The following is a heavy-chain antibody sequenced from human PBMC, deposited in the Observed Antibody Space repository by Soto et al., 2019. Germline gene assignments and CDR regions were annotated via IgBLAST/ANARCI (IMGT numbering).Heavy chain of an antibody. D-gene: IGHD3-10*01. CDR2: ISTDNGKT. J-gene: IGHJ6*02. Sequence: ASVKVSCKASGYTFTNSGISWVRQAPGQGLEWMGWISTDNGKTNYAHHLQGRVSMTTDTSTSTAYMDLRSPRSDDTAVYYCAREQGITTNRVDSMYYCGMDVWGQGTTVTVSS. CDR1: GYTFTNSG. CDR3: AREQGITTNRVDSMYYCGMDV. V-gene: IGHV1-18*01.